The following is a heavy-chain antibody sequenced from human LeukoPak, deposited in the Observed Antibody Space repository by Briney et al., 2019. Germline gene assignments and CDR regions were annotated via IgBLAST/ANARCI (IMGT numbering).Heavy chain of an antibody. Sequence: PSETLSLTCTVSGGSISSSSYYWGWIRQPPGKGLEWIGSIYYSGSTYYNPSLKSRVTISVDTSKNQFSLKLSSVTAADTAVYYCARHLGTFFSIVVVPAATFDYWGQGTLVTVSS. D-gene: IGHD2-2*01. V-gene: IGHV4-39*01. CDR1: GGSISSSSYY. CDR2: IYYSGST. J-gene: IGHJ4*02. CDR3: ARHLGTFFSIVVVPAATFDY.